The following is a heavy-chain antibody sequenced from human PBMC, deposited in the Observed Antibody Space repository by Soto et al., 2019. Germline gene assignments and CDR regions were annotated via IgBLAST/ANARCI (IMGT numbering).Heavy chain of an antibody. J-gene: IGHJ4*02. V-gene: IGHV4-4*07. CDR1: GGSISSYY. CDR2: IYTSGST. D-gene: IGHD6-6*01. Sequence: SETLSLTCTVSGGSISSYYWSWIRQPAGKGLEWSGRIYTSGSTNYNPSLKSRVTMSVDTSKNQFSLKLSSVTAADTAVYYCARDSFEYSSSTVYFDYWGQGTLVTVSS. CDR3: ARDSFEYSSSTVYFDY.